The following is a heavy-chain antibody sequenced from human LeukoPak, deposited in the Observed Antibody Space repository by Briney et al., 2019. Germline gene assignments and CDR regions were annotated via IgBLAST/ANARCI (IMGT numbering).Heavy chain of an antibody. D-gene: IGHD1-26*01. Sequence: GASVKVSCKVSGYTLTELSMHWVRQAPGKGLEWMGGFDPEDGETIYAQKFQGRVTMTEDTSTDTAYMELSSLRSKDTAVYYCGCSGSYDFDIWGQGTMVTVSS. J-gene: IGHJ3*02. V-gene: IGHV1-24*01. CDR2: FDPEDGET. CDR3: GCSGSYDFDI. CDR1: GYTLTELS.